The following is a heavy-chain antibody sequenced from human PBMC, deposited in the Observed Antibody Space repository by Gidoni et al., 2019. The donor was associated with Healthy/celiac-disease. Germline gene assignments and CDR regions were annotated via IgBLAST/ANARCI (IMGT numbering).Heavy chain of an antibody. D-gene: IGHD2-15*01. CDR1: GWSFSGYY. J-gene: IGHJ1*01. Sequence: QVQLQQWGAGLLKPSETLSLTCAVYGWSFSGYYWSWIRQPPGKGLEWIGEINHSGSTNYNPSLKSRVTISVDTSKNQFSLKLSSVTAADTAVYYCARGGDYWSGGSCYPRYFQHWGQGTLVTVSS. V-gene: IGHV4-34*01. CDR2: INHSGST. CDR3: ARGGDYWSGGSCYPRYFQH.